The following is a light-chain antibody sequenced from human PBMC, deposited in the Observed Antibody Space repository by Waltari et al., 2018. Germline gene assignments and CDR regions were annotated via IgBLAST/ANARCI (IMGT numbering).Light chain of an antibody. Sequence: QSVLTQPPSASGTPGQRVTISCSGSRSNIGTNYVYWYQQLPGTAPKLLIYRNKRRPSGVPDRCSCSKSGTSASLAISGLRSEDEADYYCAAWDDSLSGRVFGGGTKVTVL. CDR2: RNK. J-gene: IGLJ3*02. CDR3: AAWDDSLSGRV. V-gene: IGLV1-47*01. CDR1: RSNIGTNY.